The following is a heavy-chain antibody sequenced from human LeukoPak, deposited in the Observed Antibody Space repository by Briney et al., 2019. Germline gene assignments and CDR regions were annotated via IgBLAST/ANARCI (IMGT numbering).Heavy chain of an antibody. J-gene: IGHJ6*04. CDR2: ISGSGGRT. CDR1: GFTFSSHA. CDR3: TKDQGLLWFGELNV. D-gene: IGHD3-10*01. Sequence: PGGSLRLSCAASGFTFSSHAMSWVRQAPGKGLEWVSAISGSGGRTYYADSVKGRFTSSRDNSKSMVSLQMNSLRAEDTAVYYCTKDQGLLWFGELNVWGKGATDTVSS. V-gene: IGHV3-23*01.